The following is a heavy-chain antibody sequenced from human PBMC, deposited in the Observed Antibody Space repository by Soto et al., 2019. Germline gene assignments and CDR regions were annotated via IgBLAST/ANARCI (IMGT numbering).Heavy chain of an antibody. J-gene: IGHJ4*02. CDR3: ARAYSSGWLSYFGF. V-gene: IGHV6-1*01. CDR2: TYCRSWWSR. D-gene: IGHD6-19*01. CDR1: GLNISTHGAS. Sequence: SQTLAHTCYISGLNISTHGASWNWLRQSPSRDVEGRRRTYCRSWWSREYAVSVRGRISINPDTSKHQFSLQLTSVAPEDTAVYFCARAYSSGWLSYFGFWGQGTLVTVHS.